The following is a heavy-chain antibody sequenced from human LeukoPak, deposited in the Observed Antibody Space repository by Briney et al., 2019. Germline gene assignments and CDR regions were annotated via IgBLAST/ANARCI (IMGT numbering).Heavy chain of an antibody. CDR2: NSYSATT. CDR3: ARDMRGDFYDTSGLNWFDP. Sequence: SETLSLTCTVSGAYISRYHWSWIRQPPGKGLDWIGYNSYSATTNYNPSLLSRVTITVDTSKNGFSLKLSSVTAADTAVYYCARDMRGDFYDTSGLNWFDPWGQGTLVTVSS. J-gene: IGHJ5*02. D-gene: IGHD3-22*01. CDR1: GAYISRYH. V-gene: IGHV4-59*01.